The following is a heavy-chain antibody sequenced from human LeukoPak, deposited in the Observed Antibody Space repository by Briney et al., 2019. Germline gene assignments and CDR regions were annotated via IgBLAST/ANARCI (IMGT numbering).Heavy chain of an antibody. J-gene: IGHJ4*02. V-gene: IGHV4-59*01. CDR3: ARVYQSAEYYFDY. CDR2: IYYTGST. D-gene: IGHD2-2*01. CDR1: GGSIDSYY. Sequence: SETLSLTCTVAGGSIDSYYWSWIRRPPGKGLEWIGYIYYTGSTEYHPSLKSRVTISLDTSKNQFSLKLTSVTAADTAVYYCARVYQSAEYYFDYWGQGNLVSVSS.